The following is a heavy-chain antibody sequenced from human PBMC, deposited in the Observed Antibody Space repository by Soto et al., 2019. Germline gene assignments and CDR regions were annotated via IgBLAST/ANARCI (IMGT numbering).Heavy chain of an antibody. J-gene: IGHJ4*02. V-gene: IGHV3-48*02. Sequence: EVQLVESGGGLVPPGGSLRVSCAASGFSFSTYSMNWVRQAPGKGLEWLSYIDSTAKTIYYADSVKGRFIISRDNAKNSLYLQMHSLRDEDTAVYHCARGGVATILGDFWGQGTLVTVSS. CDR3: ARGGVATILGDF. D-gene: IGHD3-10*01. CDR1: GFSFSTYS. CDR2: IDSTAKTI.